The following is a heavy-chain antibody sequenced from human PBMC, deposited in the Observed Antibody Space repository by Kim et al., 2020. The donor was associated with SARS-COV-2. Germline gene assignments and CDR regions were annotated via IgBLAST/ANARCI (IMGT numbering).Heavy chain of an antibody. J-gene: IGHJ3*01. CDR1: GGSFTGYY. Sequence: SETLSLTCAVYGGSFTGYYWNWIRQSPGKGLEWIGEINHSGSTNYNPSLQSRVSISIGTSENQFSLKLSSVTAADTAVYYCARGGPYSSSRDPFDVWGQGTVVTVSS. CDR2: INHSGST. V-gene: IGHV4-34*01. D-gene: IGHD6-13*01. CDR3: ARGGPYSSSRDPFDV.